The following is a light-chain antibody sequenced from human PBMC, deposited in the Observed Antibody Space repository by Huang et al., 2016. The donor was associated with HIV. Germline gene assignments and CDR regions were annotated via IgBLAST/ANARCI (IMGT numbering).Light chain of an antibody. J-gene: IGKJ1*01. CDR2: GAS. CDR1: EGIGNY. Sequence: IPLTQSPSSLSASVGDRVTITCRASEGIGNYLAWYQQKPGKAPKRLVYGASTLQNGVPSRFRGTGSGTHFTLTISSLQPEDFATYYCQQLSTYPRTFGQGTKVEIK. V-gene: IGKV1-9*01. CDR3: QQLSTYPRT.